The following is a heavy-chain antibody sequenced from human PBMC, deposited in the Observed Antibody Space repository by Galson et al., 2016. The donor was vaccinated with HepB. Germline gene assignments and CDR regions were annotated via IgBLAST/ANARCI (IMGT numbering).Heavy chain of an antibody. D-gene: IGHD1/OR15-1a*01. V-gene: IGHV3-30*14. CDR1: GFTFKSNA. CDR3: ARAQAWNNYFSYFDL. Sequence: SLRLSCAASGFTFKSNAMHWVRQAPGKGLEWIGVISYDEMNKYYADSVKGRFSISRDNSNNSLNLYMSSLRPDDTAVYFCARAQAWNNYFSYFDLWGRGTLVTVSS. CDR2: ISYDEMNK. J-gene: IGHJ2*01.